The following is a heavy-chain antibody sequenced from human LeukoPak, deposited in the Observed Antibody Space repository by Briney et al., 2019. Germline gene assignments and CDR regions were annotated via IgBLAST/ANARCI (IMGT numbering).Heavy chain of an antibody. CDR2: VYTSGST. D-gene: IGHD1-7*01. CDR1: GGSISSYY. J-gene: IGHJ3*02. Sequence: SETLSLTCSLSGGSISSYYWTWIRQPAGKGLEWIGGVYTSGSTHYNPSLKTRLTMSVDTSKNQFSLKLSSVTAADTAVYYCARLITGTTTAFDIWGQGTMVTVSS. CDR3: ARLITGTTTAFDI. V-gene: IGHV4-4*07.